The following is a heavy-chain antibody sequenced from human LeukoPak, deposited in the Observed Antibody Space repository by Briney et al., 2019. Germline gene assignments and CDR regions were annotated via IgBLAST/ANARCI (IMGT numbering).Heavy chain of an antibody. CDR3: AREGSGSYTYYFDY. D-gene: IGHD3-10*01. V-gene: IGHV3-66*01. CDR2: IYSGDST. CDR1: GFTVSSNY. J-gene: IGHJ4*02. Sequence: GGSLRLSCAASGFTVSSNYMSWVRQAPGEGLEWVSVIYSGDSTNYADSVKGRFTISRDNSKNTLYLQMNSLRAEDTAVYYCAREGSGSYTYYFDYWGQGTLVTVSS.